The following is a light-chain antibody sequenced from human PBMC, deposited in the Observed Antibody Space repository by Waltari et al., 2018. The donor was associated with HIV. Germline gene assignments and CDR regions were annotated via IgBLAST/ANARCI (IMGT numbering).Light chain of an antibody. Sequence: QSVLTQPPSASGTPGQRVTLSCSGARSDIGSNYVSWYQQLPGTAPKLLIYRNNQRPSGVPDRFSASKSGTSASLAISGLRSEDEADYYCAAWDVSLRGAYVFGTGTKVAVL. CDR1: RSDIGSNY. CDR3: AAWDVSLRGAYV. V-gene: IGLV1-47*01. CDR2: RNN. J-gene: IGLJ1*01.